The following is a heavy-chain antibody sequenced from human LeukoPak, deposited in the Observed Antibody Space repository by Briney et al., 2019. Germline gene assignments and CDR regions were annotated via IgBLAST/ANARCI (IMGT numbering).Heavy chain of an antibody. V-gene: IGHV1-3*01. Sequence: ASVKVSCKASGYTFTSYAMHWVRQAPGQRLEWMGWINAGNGNTKYSQKFQGRVTITRDTSASTAYMELSSLRSEDTAVYYCARVRGYCSSTSCYTFDYWGQGTLVTVSS. D-gene: IGHD2-2*02. J-gene: IGHJ4*02. CDR2: INAGNGNT. CDR3: ARVRGYCSSTSCYTFDY. CDR1: GYTFTSYA.